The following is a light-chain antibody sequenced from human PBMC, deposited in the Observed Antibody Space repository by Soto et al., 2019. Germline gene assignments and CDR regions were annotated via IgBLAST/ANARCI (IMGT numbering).Light chain of an antibody. CDR2: DTS. CDR3: QPYNNWLLT. Sequence: SLVTLSVKKKECATLSCRASQGIGDTLAWYQHKPGQTPRLLIYDTSTRATGVPTRFSGSRSGAEFTLTIYCLQSEDFTVYYCQPYNNWLLTFCGVGNVDIK. CDR1: QGIGDT. J-gene: IGKJ4*01. V-gene: IGKV3-15*01.